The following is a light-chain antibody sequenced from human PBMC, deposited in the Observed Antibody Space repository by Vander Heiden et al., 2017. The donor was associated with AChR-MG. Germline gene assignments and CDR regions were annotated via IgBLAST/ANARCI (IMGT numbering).Light chain of an antibody. J-gene: IGKJ1*01. CDR2: GAS. CDR3: QQDGNSPRT. V-gene: IGKV3-20*01. Sequence: ETVLTQSPGILSLSPGERATLSCRASQSVNSNYLAWYQHKPGQAPTLLIYGASSRATGIPDRFSGSGSGTDFTLTIRRLEPEDFAMYYCQQDGNSPRTFGQGTKVEF. CDR1: QSVNSNY.